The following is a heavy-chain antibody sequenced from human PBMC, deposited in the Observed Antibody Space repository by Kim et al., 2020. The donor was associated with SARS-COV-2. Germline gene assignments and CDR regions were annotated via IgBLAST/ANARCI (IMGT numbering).Heavy chain of an antibody. CDR3: ARDAGRGGDYDY. J-gene: IGHJ4*02. Sequence: YNPTLQSRVTISVDTYKNHFSLKLTSVTAADTAVYYGARDAGRGGDYDYWGQGTLVTVSS. V-gene: IGHV4-61*03. D-gene: IGHD4-17*01.